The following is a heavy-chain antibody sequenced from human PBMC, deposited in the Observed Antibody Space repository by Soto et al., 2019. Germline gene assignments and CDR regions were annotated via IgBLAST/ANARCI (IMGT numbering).Heavy chain of an antibody. J-gene: IGHJ4*02. CDR2: ISGSDGST. V-gene: IGHV3-23*01. CDR1: GFTFSNYA. CDR3: AKERSSGYYFFDY. D-gene: IGHD5-12*01. Sequence: GGSLILSCAASGFTFSNYAMSWVRQAPGEGLEWVSTISGSDGSTYYADSVKGRFTISRDISKNTLYLQMNSLRAEDTAIYYCAKERSSGYYFFDYWGQGTLVTVSS.